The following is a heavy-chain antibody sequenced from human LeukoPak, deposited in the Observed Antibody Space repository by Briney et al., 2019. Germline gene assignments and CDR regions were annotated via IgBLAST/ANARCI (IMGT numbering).Heavy chain of an antibody. CDR3: ARDSSGCDAFDI. D-gene: IGHD6-19*01. J-gene: IGHJ3*02. V-gene: IGHV4-38-2*02. CDR2: VYHSGST. Sequence: PSETLSLTCTVSGNSISSGYYWDWIRQPPGKGLQWIGSVYHSGSTYYNPSLKSRITISVDTSKNQFSLKLSSVTAADTAVYYCARDSSGCDAFDIWGQGTMVTVSS. CDR1: GNSISSGYY.